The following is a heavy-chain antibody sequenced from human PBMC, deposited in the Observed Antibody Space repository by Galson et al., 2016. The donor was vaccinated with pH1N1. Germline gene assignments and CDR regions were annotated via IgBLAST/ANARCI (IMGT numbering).Heavy chain of an antibody. D-gene: IGHD1-1*01. CDR1: GGSINSDNYY. CDR2: IYPSGGT. V-gene: IGHV4-61*02. CDR3: AKMARTSGPDSEYYFDF. J-gene: IGHJ4*02. Sequence: TLSLTCTVSGGSINSDNYYWSWIRQPAGKGLEWIGRIYPSGGTNYNPSLKSRVTISVDTSKNQFSLRLSSMTAADTAVYYCAKMARTSGPDSEYYFDFWGQGMLVTVSS.